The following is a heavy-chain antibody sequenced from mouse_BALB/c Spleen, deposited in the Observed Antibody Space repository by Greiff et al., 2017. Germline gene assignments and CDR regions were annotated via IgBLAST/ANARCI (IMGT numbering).Heavy chain of an antibody. J-gene: IGHJ4*01. CDR3: TRAAMDY. V-gene: IGHV1S81*02. CDR2: INPSNGGT. CDR1: GYTFTSYY. Sequence: VQLQESGAELAKPGASVKLSCKASGYTFTSYYMYWVKQRPGQGLEWIGGINPSNGGTNFNEKFKSKATLTVDKSSSTAYMQLSSLTSEDSAVYYCTRAAMDYWGQGTSVTVSS.